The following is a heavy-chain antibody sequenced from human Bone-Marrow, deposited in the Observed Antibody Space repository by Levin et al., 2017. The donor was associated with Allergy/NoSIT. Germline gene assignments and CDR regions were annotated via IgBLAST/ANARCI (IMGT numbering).Heavy chain of an antibody. CDR3: ARARAVAAVDY. D-gene: IGHD6-19*01. V-gene: IGHV3-33*01. J-gene: IGHJ4*02. CDR2: IWYDGSNK. CDR1: GFTFSSYG. Sequence: AGGSLRLSCAASGFTFSSYGMHWVRQAPGKGPEWVAVIWYDGSNKYYADSVKGRFTISRDNSKNTLYLQMNSLRAEDTAVYYCARARAVAAVDYWGQGTLVTVSS.